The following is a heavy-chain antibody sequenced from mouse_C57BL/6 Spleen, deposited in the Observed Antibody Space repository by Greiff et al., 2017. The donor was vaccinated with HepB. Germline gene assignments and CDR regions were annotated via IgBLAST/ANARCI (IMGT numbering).Heavy chain of an antibody. CDR1: GYTFTDYY. V-gene: IGHV1-26*01. CDR3: ARGSNYAMDY. D-gene: IGHD1-1*01. CDR2: INPNNGGT. J-gene: IGHJ4*01. Sequence: EVQLQQSGPELVKPGASVKISCKASGYTFTDYYMNWVKQSHGKSLEWIGDINPNNGGTSYNQKFKGKATLTVDKYSSTAYMELRSLTSEDSAVYYCARGSNYAMDYWGQGTSVTVSS.